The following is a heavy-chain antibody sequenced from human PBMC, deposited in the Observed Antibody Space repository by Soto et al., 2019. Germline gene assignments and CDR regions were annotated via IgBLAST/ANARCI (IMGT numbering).Heavy chain of an antibody. Sequence: EVQLVESGGGLVQPGGSLRLSCAASGFTFSSYSMNWVRQAPGKGLEWVSYISSSSSTIYYADSVKGRFTISRDNAKNSLYLQMTSLRDEDTAVYYRARDVSCSGGSCYNFDYWGQGTLVTVSS. D-gene: IGHD2-15*01. CDR3: ARDVSCSGGSCYNFDY. V-gene: IGHV3-48*02. CDR2: ISSSSSTI. CDR1: GFTFSSYS. J-gene: IGHJ4*02.